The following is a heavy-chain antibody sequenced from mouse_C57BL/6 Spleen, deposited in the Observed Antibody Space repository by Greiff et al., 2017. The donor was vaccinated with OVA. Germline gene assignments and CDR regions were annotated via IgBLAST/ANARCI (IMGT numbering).Heavy chain of an antibody. D-gene: IGHD1-1*01. CDR2: ISGGGGNT. J-gene: IGHJ4*01. CDR1: GFTFSSYT. Sequence: EVQLQQSGGGLVKPGGSLKLSCAASGFTFSSYTMSWVRQTPEKRLEWVATISGGGGNTYYPDSVKGRFTISRDNAKNTLYVQMSSLRSEDTALYYCARHYYGSSYAMDYWGQGTSVTVSS. CDR3: ARHYYGSSYAMDY. V-gene: IGHV5-9*01.